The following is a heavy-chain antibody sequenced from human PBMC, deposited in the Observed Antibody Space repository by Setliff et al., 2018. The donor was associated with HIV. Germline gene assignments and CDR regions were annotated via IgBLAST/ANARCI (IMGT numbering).Heavy chain of an antibody. Sequence: SETLSLTCTVSAVSIGGYSWSWIRQSPGKGLEWIGHIYYSGSTYDNPSLKSRISISIDTSKNQFSLKLNSVTAADTAVYYCARDRYAGEIDYWGQGTLVTVSS. J-gene: IGHJ4*02. CDR3: ARDRYAGEIDY. V-gene: IGHV4-59*12. CDR2: IYYSGST. D-gene: IGHD3-10*01. CDR1: AVSIGGYS.